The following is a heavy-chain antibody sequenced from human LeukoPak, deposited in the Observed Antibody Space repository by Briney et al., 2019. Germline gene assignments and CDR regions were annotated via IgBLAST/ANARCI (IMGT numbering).Heavy chain of an antibody. Sequence: GASVKVSCKASGYTFTSYGISWVRQAPGQGLEWMGWISAYNGNTKYSQKFQGRVTMTTDTSTTTAYMELRSLISDDTAVYYCARAPTVRDSFDIWGQGTMVTVSS. CDR1: GYTFTSYG. CDR3: ARAPTVRDSFDI. V-gene: IGHV1-18*01. D-gene: IGHD4-17*01. J-gene: IGHJ3*02. CDR2: ISAYNGNT.